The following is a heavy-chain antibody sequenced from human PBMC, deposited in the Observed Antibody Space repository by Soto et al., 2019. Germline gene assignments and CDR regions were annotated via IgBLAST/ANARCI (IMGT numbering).Heavy chain of an antibody. CDR3: ARVIPGVEAWFDP. J-gene: IGHJ5*02. Sequence: ASVKVSCKAAGYTFTNFGVTWVRRAPGQGLEWMGWISAYTGTPNYAQKFQGRVTMTIVTCTSTAYMDLRSLTAEDTAVYYCARVIPGVEAWFDPWGQGSLVKVSS. CDR1: GYTFTNFG. D-gene: IGHD2-2*01. V-gene: IGHV1-18*01. CDR2: ISAYTGTP.